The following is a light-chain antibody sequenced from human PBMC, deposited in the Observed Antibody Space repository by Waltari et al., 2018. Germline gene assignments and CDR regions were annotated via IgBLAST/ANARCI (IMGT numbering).Light chain of an antibody. CDR3: SSYISSSTREL. CDR2: GGR. V-gene: IGLV2-14*03. J-gene: IGLJ2*01. Sequence: QQHPGKAAKLMSDGGRNRPSGVCKRFSGAKSGNTACLTSAGLQTEDEADYYVSSYISSSTRELFGGGTSLTVL.